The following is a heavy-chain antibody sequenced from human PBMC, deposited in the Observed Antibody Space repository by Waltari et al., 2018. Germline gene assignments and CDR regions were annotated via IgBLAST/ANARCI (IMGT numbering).Heavy chain of an antibody. Sequence: EVHLVASGGGLVQLGESLRLSCEAYGFTFLTDNMNWVRQAPGKGLEWVSYISSTTTTYYADYVKGRFTISRDNAKNSLYLQMNSLRAEDTALYYCARGRNGYIQDVFDIWGQGTMVSVSS. CDR2: ISSTTTT. J-gene: IGHJ3*02. V-gene: IGHV3-48*01. CDR3: ARGRNGYIQDVFDI. D-gene: IGHD5-12*01. CDR1: GFTFLTDN.